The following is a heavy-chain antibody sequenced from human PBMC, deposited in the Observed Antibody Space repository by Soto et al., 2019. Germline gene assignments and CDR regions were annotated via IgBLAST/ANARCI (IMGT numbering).Heavy chain of an antibody. J-gene: IGHJ5*02. CDR2: IYYSGST. CDR1: GGSISSGGYY. V-gene: IGHV4-31*03. D-gene: IGHD6-13*01. CDR3: ARNSRLENWFDP. Sequence: SETLSLTCTVSGGSISSGGYYWSWSRQHPGKGLEWIGYIYYSGSTYYNPSLKSRVTISVDTSKNQFSLKLGSVTAADTAVYYCARNSRLENWFDPWGQGNLVTVSS.